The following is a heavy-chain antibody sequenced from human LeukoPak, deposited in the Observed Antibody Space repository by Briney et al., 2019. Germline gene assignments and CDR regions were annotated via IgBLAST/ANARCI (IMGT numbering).Heavy chain of an antibody. CDR1: GYTFSSYG. J-gene: IGHJ5*02. Sequence: ASVKVSCKTSGYTFSSYGISWVRQAPGQGLEWMGWISTYNGETNYAQKPQGRVTITTDTFTTAGYMELRSLSSDDTAVYSCARGILKDEVLTCPWGQGTLVTVSS. CDR3: ARGILKDEVLTCP. CDR2: ISTYNGET. V-gene: IGHV1-18*01. D-gene: IGHD3-9*01.